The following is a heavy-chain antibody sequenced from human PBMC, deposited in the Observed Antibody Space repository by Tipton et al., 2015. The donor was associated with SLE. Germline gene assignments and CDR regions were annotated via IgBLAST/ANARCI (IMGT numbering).Heavy chain of an antibody. CDR2: ISSNGGST. J-gene: IGHJ6*02. CDR3: VISDGFRSPYYYAVDV. D-gene: IGHD2-21*01. CDR1: GFTFSSYA. V-gene: IGHV3-64D*06. Sequence: SLRLSCAASGFTFSSYAIHWVRQAPGKGLEYVSAISSNGGSTYYADSVKGRFTISRDNSKNTLYLQMSSLRAEDTAVYYCVISDGFRSPYYYAVDVWGQGTTVTVSS.